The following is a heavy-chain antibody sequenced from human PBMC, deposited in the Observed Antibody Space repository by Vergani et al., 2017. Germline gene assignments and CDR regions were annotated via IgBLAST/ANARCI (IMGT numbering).Heavy chain of an antibody. D-gene: IGHD3-22*01. Sequence: QVQLVESGGGVVQPGRSLRLSCAASGFTFSSYGMHWVRQAPGKGLEWVAVIWYDGRNKYYADSVKGRFTISRDNSKNTLYLQMNSLRAEDTAVYYCARDKGYYDSSGYYYVGAFDIWGQGTMVTVSS. J-gene: IGHJ3*02. CDR1: GFTFSSYG. CDR2: IWYDGRNK. CDR3: ARDKGYYDSSGYYYVGAFDI. V-gene: IGHV3-33*01.